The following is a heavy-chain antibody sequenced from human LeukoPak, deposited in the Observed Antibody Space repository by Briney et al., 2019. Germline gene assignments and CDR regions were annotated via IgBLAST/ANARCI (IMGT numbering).Heavy chain of an antibody. D-gene: IGHD2-2*01. Sequence: SVKVSCKASGGTFSSYAISWVRQAPGQGLEWMGGIIPIFGTANYAQKFQGRVTITADESTSTAYMELSSLRSEDTAVYYCVRGYCSSNSCSKYYFDYWGQGTLVTVSS. CDR2: IIPIFGTA. V-gene: IGHV1-69*13. J-gene: IGHJ4*02. CDR3: VRGYCSSNSCSKYYFDY. CDR1: GGTFSSYA.